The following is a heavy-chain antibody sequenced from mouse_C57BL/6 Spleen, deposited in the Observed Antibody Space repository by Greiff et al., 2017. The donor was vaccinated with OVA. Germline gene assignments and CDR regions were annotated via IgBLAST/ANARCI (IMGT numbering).Heavy chain of an antibody. V-gene: IGHV1-18*01. CDR2: INPNNGGT. D-gene: IGHD1-1*01. CDR3: ARGYYYGSSHRRYFDV. J-gene: IGHJ1*03. CDR1: GYTFTDYN. Sequence: EVQLQQSGPELVKPGASVKIPCKASGYTFTDYNMDWVKQSHGKSLEWIGDINPNNGGTIYNQKFKGKATLTVDKSSSTAYMELRSLTSEDTAVYYCARGYYYGSSHRRYFDVWGTGTTVTVSS.